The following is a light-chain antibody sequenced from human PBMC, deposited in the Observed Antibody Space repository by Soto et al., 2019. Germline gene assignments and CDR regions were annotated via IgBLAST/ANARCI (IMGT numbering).Light chain of an antibody. Sequence: QSALTQPASVSGSPGQSITISCTGTSSDIGGYYLVSWYQQHPGKAPKLMIYEVTKRPSGVSNRFSGSKSGNTASLAISGLQAEDEADYYCYSHSESSTTWVFGGGTKLTVL. V-gene: IGLV2-23*02. CDR3: YSHSESSTTWV. CDR1: SSDIGGYYL. J-gene: IGLJ3*02. CDR2: EVT.